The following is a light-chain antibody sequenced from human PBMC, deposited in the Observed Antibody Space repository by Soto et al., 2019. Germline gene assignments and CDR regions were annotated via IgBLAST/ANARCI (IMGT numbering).Light chain of an antibody. J-gene: IGKJ4*01. Sequence: DIQMTQSPSTLSGSVGDRVTITCRASQSISSYLNWYQQKPGKAPKLLIYGASTLQSGVPSRFSGSGSGTDFTLTLNSLQPEDFATYYCQQSYSTPQTFGGGTKVDIK. CDR1: QSISSY. V-gene: IGKV1-39*01. CDR2: GAS. CDR3: QQSYSTPQT.